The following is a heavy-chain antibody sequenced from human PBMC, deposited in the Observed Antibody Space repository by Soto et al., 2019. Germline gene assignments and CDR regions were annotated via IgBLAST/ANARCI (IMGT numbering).Heavy chain of an antibody. J-gene: IGHJ5*02. CDR2: IYYSGNI. D-gene: IGHD3-9*01. CDR1: GASISSADYC. V-gene: IGHV4-30-4*01. CDR3: ARQRTVYFARPGDWLDP. Sequence: QVQLQESGPGLVKPSQTLSLTCTVSGASISSADYCWSWIRQPPGQGLEWIGYIYYSGNIFYNPSLESRVIISVDSDKNQFSLKLTSVTASDTAVYYCARQRTVYFARPGDWLDPWGQGTLVTVSS.